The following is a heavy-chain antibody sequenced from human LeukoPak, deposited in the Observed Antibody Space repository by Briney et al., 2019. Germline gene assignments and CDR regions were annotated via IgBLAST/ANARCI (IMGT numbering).Heavy chain of an antibody. Sequence: PGGSLRLSCAASGFTFSTYWMHWVRQPLGKGLVWVSRINPDGSTTNYADSVKGRFTISRDNAMNTLYLQMNSLTVEDTAVYYCVRIATVTTPDYWGQGTLVTVSS. CDR2: INPDGSTT. V-gene: IGHV3-74*01. CDR3: VRIATVTTPDY. CDR1: GFTFSTYW. J-gene: IGHJ4*02. D-gene: IGHD4-17*01.